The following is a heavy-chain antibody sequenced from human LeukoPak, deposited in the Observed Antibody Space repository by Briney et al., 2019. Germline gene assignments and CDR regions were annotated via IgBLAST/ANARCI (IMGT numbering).Heavy chain of an antibody. Sequence: PSQTLSLTCTVSGGSISSGGYYWSWIRQHPGKGLEWIGYIYYSGSTYYNPSLKSQVTISVDTSKNQFSLKLSSVTAADTAVYYCARTSATHYFDYWGQGTLVTVSS. V-gene: IGHV4-31*01. CDR2: IYYSGST. CDR1: GGSISSGGYY. J-gene: IGHJ4*02. CDR3: ARTSATHYFDY. D-gene: IGHD1-26*01.